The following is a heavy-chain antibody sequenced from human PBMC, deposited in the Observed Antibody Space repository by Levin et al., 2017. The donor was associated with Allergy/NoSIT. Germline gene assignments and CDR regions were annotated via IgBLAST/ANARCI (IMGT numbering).Heavy chain of an antibody. CDR2: ITHSGRT. V-gene: IGHV4-59*01. D-gene: IGHD1-1*01. CDR1: GGSISIFY. J-gene: IGHJ3*01. Sequence: PSETLSLTCTVSGGSISIFYWSLIRQPPGKGLEWIGYITHSGRTNYNPSLKSRLTLSLDTSKNQFPLKLTSATAADTAVYYCARDTGGFAFDLWGQGTLVTVSS. CDR3: ARDTGGFAFDL.